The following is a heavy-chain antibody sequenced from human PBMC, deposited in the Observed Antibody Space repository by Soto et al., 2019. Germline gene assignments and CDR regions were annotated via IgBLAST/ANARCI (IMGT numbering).Heavy chain of an antibody. CDR3: ARGELRYFHWLPYIVDY. CDR2: IYHSGST. D-gene: IGHD3-9*01. CDR1: GGSISSGGYS. J-gene: IGHJ4*02. V-gene: IGHV4-30-2*01. Sequence: SETLSLTCAVSGGSISSGGYSWSWIRQPPGKGLEWIGYIYHSGSTYYNPSLKSRVTISVDRSKNQFSLKLSSVTAADTAVYYCARGELRYFHWLPYIVDYWGQGTLVTVSS.